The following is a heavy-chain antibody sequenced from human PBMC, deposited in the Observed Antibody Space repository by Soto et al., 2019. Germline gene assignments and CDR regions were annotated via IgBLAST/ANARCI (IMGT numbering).Heavy chain of an antibody. CDR3: AHRDGDYPWNWFDP. V-gene: IGHV2-5*02. CDR1: GFSLSTSGVG. D-gene: IGHD4-17*01. CDR2: IYWDDDK. J-gene: IGHJ5*02. Sequence: QITLKESGPTLVKPTQTLTLTCTFSGFSLSTSGVGVGWIRQPPGKALEWLALIYWDDDKRYSPSLKSRLTITKDTSKNQVVRTMTNMDPVDTATYYCAHRDGDYPWNWFDPWGQGTLVTVSS.